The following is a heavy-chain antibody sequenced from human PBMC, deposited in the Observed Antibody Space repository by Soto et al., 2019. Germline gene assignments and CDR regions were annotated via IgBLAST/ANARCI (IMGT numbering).Heavy chain of an antibody. D-gene: IGHD3-22*01. Sequence: GGSLRLSCAASGFTFSSYGMHWVRQAPGKGLEWVAVISYDGSNKYYADSVKGRFTISRDNSKSTLYLQMNSLRAEDTAVYYCAKDLYDSSGYYSPYYYYYGMDVWGQGTTVTVSS. CDR3: AKDLYDSSGYYSPYYYYYGMDV. V-gene: IGHV3-30*18. J-gene: IGHJ6*02. CDR2: ISYDGSNK. CDR1: GFTFSSYG.